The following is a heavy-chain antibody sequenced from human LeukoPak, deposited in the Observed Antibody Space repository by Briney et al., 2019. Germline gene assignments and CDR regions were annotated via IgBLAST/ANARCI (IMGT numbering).Heavy chain of an antibody. J-gene: IGHJ4*02. V-gene: IGHV1-69*01. Sequence: SSVKVSCKASGGTFSSYAISWVRQAPGQGLEWIGGIIPIFGTANYAQKFQGRVTITADESTSTAYMELSSLSSEDTAVYYCARGRTSLQYGGGDYFDYWGQGTLVTVSS. CDR3: ARGRTSLQYGGGDYFDY. CDR1: GGTFSSYA. D-gene: IGHD2-2*01. CDR2: IIPIFGTA.